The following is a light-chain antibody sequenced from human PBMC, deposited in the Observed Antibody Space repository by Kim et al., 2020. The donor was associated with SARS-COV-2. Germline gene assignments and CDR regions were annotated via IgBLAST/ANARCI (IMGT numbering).Light chain of an antibody. CDR1: QSVGGK. J-gene: IGKJ1*01. CDR3: QQYNNFPKT. CDR2: DAS. Sequence: VSPGERATLSCRASQSVGGKLAWYQQRLGQAPRLLIYDASTRSPGIPAKFSCSGSGTEFTLTISSLQSEDFAIYFCQQYNNFPKTFGQGTKVDIK. V-gene: IGKV3-15*01.